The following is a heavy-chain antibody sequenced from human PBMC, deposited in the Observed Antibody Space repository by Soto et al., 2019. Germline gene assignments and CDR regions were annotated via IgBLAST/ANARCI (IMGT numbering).Heavy chain of an antibody. Sequence: GXSVEVSCKASVYPYTSYYMHLVRQAPGQGLEWMGIINPSGGSTNYAQKLQGRVTMTRDTYTRTVYMELSSMRSEDTAVYYCARLRWASDVFDSWGKGTMFTTSS. CDR3: ARLRWASDVFDS. D-gene: IGHD4-17*01. J-gene: IGHJ3*02. V-gene: IGHV1-46*01. CDR2: INPSGGST. CDR1: VYPYTSYY.